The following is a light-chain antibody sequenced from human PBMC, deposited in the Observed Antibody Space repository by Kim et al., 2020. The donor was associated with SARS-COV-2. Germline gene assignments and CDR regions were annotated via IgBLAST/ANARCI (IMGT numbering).Light chain of an antibody. Sequence: IVLTQSPGPLSLSPGETATLSCRASQSVASNYLAWYQQKPGQAPRLLIFDASTRATGISDRFSGSGSGTDFSLTISRLEPEDFAVYFCQQYGTSPCTFGQGTKLDI. CDR3: QQYGTSPCT. CDR2: DAS. V-gene: IGKV3-20*01. CDR1: QSVASNY. J-gene: IGKJ2*02.